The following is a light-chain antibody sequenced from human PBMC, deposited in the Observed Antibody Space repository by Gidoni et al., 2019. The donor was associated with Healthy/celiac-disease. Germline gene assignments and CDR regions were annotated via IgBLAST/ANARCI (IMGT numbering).Light chain of an antibody. CDR1: HSVSRSY. CDR2: GAS. CDR3: QQYGSSPF. Sequence: EIVLTKSPGTLSLSPGERATLSCRASHSVSRSYLPWYQQKPGQDPRLLIYGASSRATGIPDRFSGGGSGTDFTLTISRLEPEDFAVYYCQQYGSSPFFGGGTKVEIK. J-gene: IGKJ4*01. V-gene: IGKV3-20*01.